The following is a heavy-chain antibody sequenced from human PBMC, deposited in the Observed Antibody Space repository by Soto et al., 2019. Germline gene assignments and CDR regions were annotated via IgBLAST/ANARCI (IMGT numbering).Heavy chain of an antibody. D-gene: IGHD3-22*01. CDR2: IYYSGST. CDR3: ARQGHYYDSSGYPDY. CDR1: GGSISSYY. V-gene: IGHV4-59*08. Sequence: PSETLSLTCTVSGGSISSYYWSWIRQPPGKGLEWIGYIYYSGSTNYNPSLKSRVTISVDTSKNQFSLKLSSVTAADTAVYYCARQGHYYDSSGYPDYWGQGTLXTVSS. J-gene: IGHJ4*02.